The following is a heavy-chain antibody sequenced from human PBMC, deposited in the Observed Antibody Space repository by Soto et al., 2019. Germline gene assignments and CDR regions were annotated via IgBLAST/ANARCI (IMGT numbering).Heavy chain of an antibody. CDR3: ARSIALAVDFDY. Sequence: QVQLVQSGAEVKKPGASVKVSCKASGYTFTSYGFTWVRQAPGQGLEWMGWISAYNGNTNNAQKLPGRVTMTTDTSTSTAYMELRSLRCDDTAVYYCARSIALAVDFDYWGQGTLVTVSS. J-gene: IGHJ4*02. CDR2: ISAYNGNT. CDR1: GYTFTSYG. D-gene: IGHD2-21*01. V-gene: IGHV1-18*01.